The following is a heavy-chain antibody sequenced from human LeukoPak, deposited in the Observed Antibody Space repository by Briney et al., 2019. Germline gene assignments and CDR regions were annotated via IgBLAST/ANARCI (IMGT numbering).Heavy chain of an antibody. D-gene: IGHD2-15*01. CDR2: ISSSGSTI. V-gene: IGHV3-48*04. Sequence: GGSLRLSCAASGFTFSSYWMTWIRQAPGKGLEWVSYISSSGSTIYYADSVKGRFTISRDNAKNSLYLQMNSLRAEDTAVYYCARGRHCSGGSCYPHDAFDIWGQGTMVTVSS. CDR1: GFTFSSYW. J-gene: IGHJ3*02. CDR3: ARGRHCSGGSCYPHDAFDI.